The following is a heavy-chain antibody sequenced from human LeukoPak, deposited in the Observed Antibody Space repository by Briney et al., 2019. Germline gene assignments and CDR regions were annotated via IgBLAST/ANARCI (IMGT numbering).Heavy chain of an antibody. V-gene: IGHV1-18*01. D-gene: IGHD2-15*01. CDR1: RYTFTTFG. CDR3: AREYCSGGSCYNADY. Sequence: ASVKVSYKASRYTFTTFGISWVRQAPGQGLEWVGWISTYNGDTHYAQKLQGRVIMTTDTSTSTAYMELRSLRSDDTAVYYCAREYCSGGSCYNADYWGQGTLVTVSS. CDR2: ISTYNGDT. J-gene: IGHJ4*02.